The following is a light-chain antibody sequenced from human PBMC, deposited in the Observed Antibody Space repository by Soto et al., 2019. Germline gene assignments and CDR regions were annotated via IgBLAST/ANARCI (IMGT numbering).Light chain of an antibody. CDR3: HVYDYISAGFP. V-gene: IGKV1-33*01. CDR2: DAS. CDR1: QDIRQY. Sequence: DIQMTQSPSSLSASIGDRVTITCQASQDIRQYLNWYQQKPGKAPKLLIYDASRLETGVPSRFSGSGSGTDFTFTVSSLQPEDIATYYCHVYDYISAGFPCGPGTKVDLK. J-gene: IGKJ3*01.